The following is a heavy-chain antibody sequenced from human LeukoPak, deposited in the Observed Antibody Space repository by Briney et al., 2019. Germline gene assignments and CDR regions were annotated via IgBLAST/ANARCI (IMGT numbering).Heavy chain of an antibody. J-gene: IGHJ4*02. CDR1: GHTFTVYY. V-gene: IGHV1-2*02. CDR2: INPKTGYT. Sequence: ASVTVSFKTSGHTFTVYYMHWVRQAPGQGLELMGWINPKTGYTYYAQNFQGRVTMTWDTSISTAYMELTRLTSDDTAVYFCANAFGELSPDFDYWGQGTLVTVSS. CDR3: ANAFGELSPDFDY. D-gene: IGHD3-10*01.